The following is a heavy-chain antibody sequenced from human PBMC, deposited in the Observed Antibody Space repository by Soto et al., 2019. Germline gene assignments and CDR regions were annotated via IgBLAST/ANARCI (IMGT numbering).Heavy chain of an antibody. D-gene: IGHD5-18*01. V-gene: IGHV3-23*01. CDR3: ARDPVDTAMAPYYYYYGLDV. CDR1: GFTFKNYA. CDR2: IHGSGSGT. Sequence: PGGSLRLSCAASGFTFKNYAMTWVRRAPGKGLEWVSSIHGSGSGTYYADSVKGRFTVSRDNAKDSLYLQMNSLRAEDTAVYYCARDPVDTAMAPYYYYYGLDVWGQGTTVTVSS. J-gene: IGHJ6*02.